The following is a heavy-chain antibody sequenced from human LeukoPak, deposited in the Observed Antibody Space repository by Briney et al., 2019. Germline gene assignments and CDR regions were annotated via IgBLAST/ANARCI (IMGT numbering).Heavy chain of an antibody. CDR3: ARVNSFEVGSYGYFDY. Sequence: ASVKVSCKASGYTFTNYAMHWVRQAPGQRLEWMGWINVGNGNTKYSQKLQGRVTFTRDTSASTAYMELSSLRSEDTAVYYCARVNSFEVGSYGYFDYWGQGTLVTVSS. CDR2: INVGNGNT. J-gene: IGHJ4*02. V-gene: IGHV1-3*01. D-gene: IGHD3-10*01. CDR1: GYTFTNYA.